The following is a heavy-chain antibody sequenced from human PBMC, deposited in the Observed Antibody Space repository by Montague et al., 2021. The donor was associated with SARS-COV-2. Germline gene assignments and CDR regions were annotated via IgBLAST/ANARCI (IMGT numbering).Heavy chain of an antibody. J-gene: IGHJ6*02. CDR3: ARDPLDYGLWSSGSYYNAYYYYYGMDA. CDR1: GFTFSSYS. V-gene: IGHV3-21*01. CDR2: ISSSSSYI. Sequence: SLRLSCAASGFTFSSYSMNWVRQAPGKGLEWVSSISSSSSYIYYADSVKGRFTISRDNAKNSLYLQMNSLRAEDTAVYYCARDPLDYGLWSSGSYYNAYYYYYGMDAWGQGTTVTVSS. D-gene: IGHD3-10*01.